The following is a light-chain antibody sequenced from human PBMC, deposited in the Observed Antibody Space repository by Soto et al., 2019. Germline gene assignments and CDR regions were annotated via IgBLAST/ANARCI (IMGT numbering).Light chain of an antibody. CDR3: CSYAGSSTVV. Sequence: QSALTQPASVSGSPGQSITISCTGTSSDVGNYNLVSWYQQHPGKAPKLMIYEGSKRPSGVSNRFSGSKSGNTASLTISGLQAEDEADYYCCSYAGSSTVVFGTGTKVTVL. CDR1: SSDVGNYNL. CDR2: EGS. V-gene: IGLV2-23*01. J-gene: IGLJ1*01.